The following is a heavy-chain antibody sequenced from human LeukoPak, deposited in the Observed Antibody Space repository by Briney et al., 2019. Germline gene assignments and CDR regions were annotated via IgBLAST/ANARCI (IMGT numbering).Heavy chain of an antibody. V-gene: IGHV3-33*01. CDR1: GFTFSSYG. CDR3: ARGELTVEYYYCMDV. CDR2: VWYDGSNK. D-gene: IGHD4-23*01. J-gene: IGHJ6*02. Sequence: GKSVRLSCAASGFTFSSYGMHWVRQAPGKGLEWVAVVWYDGSNKYYADSVKGRFTISRDNSKNTLYLQMNSLRAEDTAVYYCARGELTVEYYYCMDVWGQGTTVTVSS.